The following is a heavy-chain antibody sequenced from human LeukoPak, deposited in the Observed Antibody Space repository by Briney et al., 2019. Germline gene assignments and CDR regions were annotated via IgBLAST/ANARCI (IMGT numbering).Heavy chain of an antibody. D-gene: IGHD3-22*01. CDR3: AREVYYDSSGYYN. Sequence: ASVKVSCKASGYTFTGYYMHWVRQAPGQGLEWMGWINPNSGGTNYAQKFQGRVTMTRDTSISTAYMELSSLRSGDTAVFYCAREVYYDSSGYYNWGQGTLVTVSS. J-gene: IGHJ4*02. V-gene: IGHV1-2*02. CDR1: GYTFTGYY. CDR2: INPNSGGT.